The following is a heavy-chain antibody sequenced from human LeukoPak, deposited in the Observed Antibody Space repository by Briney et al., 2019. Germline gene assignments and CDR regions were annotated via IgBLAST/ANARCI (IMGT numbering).Heavy chain of an antibody. J-gene: IGHJ4*02. V-gene: IGHV3-66*02. D-gene: IGHD6-19*01. Sequence: GGSLRLSCAASGFSVSSNYMNWVRQAPGKGLEWVSAIYTGGTTYYADSVKGRFTISRDNSKNTLYLQMNSLRAEDTAVYYCARDKLGSGYSSVFDSWGQGTLVTVSS. CDR1: GFSVSSNY. CDR2: IYTGGTT. CDR3: ARDKLGSGYSSVFDS.